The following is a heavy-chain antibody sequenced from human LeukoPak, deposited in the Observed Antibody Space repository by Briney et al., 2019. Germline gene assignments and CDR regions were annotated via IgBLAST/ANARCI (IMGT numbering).Heavy chain of an antibody. V-gene: IGHV4-59*12. CDR2: IYYSGST. Sequence: SETLSLTCTVSGGSISSYYWSWIRQPPGKGLEWIGSIYYSGSTYYNPSLKSRVTISVDTSKNQFSLKLSSVTAADTAVYYCARDLPHAFDIWGQGTMVTVSS. J-gene: IGHJ3*02. CDR1: GGSISSYY. CDR3: ARDLPHAFDI.